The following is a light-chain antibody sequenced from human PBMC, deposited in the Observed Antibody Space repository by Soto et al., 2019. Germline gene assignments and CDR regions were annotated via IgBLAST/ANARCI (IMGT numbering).Light chain of an antibody. J-gene: IGKJ5*01. CDR1: QGITNR. CDR2: EAS. Sequence: DIQMTQSPSSVSASVGDRVTITCRASQGITNRLAWYQQKPGKAPKLLIYEASSLQSGVPSRISGSGSGTDFTLTISSLQPEDFATYYCQQANSFPLTLGQGTRMETK. CDR3: QQANSFPLT. V-gene: IGKV1D-12*01.